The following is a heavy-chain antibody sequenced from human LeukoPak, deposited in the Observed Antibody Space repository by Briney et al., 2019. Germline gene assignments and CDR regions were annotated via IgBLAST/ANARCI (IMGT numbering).Heavy chain of an antibody. Sequence: ASVKVSCKASGYTFTSYGISWVRQAPGQGLEWMGWISAYNGNTNYAQKLQGGVTMTTDTSTSTAYMELRSLRSDDTAVYYCARAASKHIVVVPTYWGQGTLVTVSS. CDR3: ARAASKHIVVVPTY. CDR2: ISAYNGNT. CDR1: GYTFTSYG. D-gene: IGHD2-21*01. J-gene: IGHJ4*02. V-gene: IGHV1-18*01.